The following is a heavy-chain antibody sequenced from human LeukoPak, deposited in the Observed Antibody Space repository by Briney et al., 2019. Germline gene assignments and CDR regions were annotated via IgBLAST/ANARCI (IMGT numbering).Heavy chain of an antibody. Sequence: EPGGSLRLSCAASGFTFSSYAMIWVRQAPGKGLEWVSAISGSGDTTYYADSVKGRFTISRDNSKNTLYLQMNSLRAEDTAVYYCAKDVGGHVAAASYFDYWGQGTLVTVSS. CDR3: AKDVGGHVAAASYFDY. J-gene: IGHJ4*02. CDR1: GFTFSSYA. D-gene: IGHD6-13*01. CDR2: ISGSGDTT. V-gene: IGHV3-23*01.